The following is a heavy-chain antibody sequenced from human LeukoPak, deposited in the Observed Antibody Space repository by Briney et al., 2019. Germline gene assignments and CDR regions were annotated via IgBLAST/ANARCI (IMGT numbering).Heavy chain of an antibody. CDR2: INPNSGGT. CDR3: VRDSTNVGSYDF. D-gene: IGHD1-26*01. CDR1: EYTFTGYY. Sequence: GASVKVSCKASEYTFTGYYMHWVRQAPGQGLEWMGWINPNSGGTNYALNFQGRVTMTRDTSISTAYMELSRLRSDDAALYYCVRDSTNVGSYDFWGQGTLVTVSA. J-gene: IGHJ4*02. V-gene: IGHV1-2*02.